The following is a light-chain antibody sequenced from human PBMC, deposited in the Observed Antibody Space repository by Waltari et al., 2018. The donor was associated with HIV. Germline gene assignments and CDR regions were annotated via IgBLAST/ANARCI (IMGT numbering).Light chain of an antibody. CDR1: SSEVGGYNH. V-gene: IGLV2-14*01. Sequence: QSALTQPASVSGSPGQSITLSCTGTSSEVGGYNHVSWYQQHPDKAPKLVIFEVNQRPSGVSNRFSGSKSGNTASLTISGLQAEDEADYYCSSYTSSRTLVFGGGTKLTVL. CDR3: SSYTSSRTLV. J-gene: IGLJ3*02. CDR2: EVN.